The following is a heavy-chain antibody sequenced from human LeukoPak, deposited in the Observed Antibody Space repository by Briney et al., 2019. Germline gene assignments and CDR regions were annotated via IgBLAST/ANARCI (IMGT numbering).Heavy chain of an antibody. J-gene: IGHJ5*02. Sequence: SEALSLTCTVSGGSISSGSYYWVWIRQPPGKGLEWIGTIYYSGTTYYNPSLKSRVTISVDTSKNQFSLRLSSVTAADTAVYYCAREVDAAAAYNWFDPWGQGTLVTVSS. CDR1: GGSISSGSYY. V-gene: IGHV4-39*07. CDR3: AREVDAAAAYNWFDP. D-gene: IGHD2-2*01. CDR2: IYYSGTT.